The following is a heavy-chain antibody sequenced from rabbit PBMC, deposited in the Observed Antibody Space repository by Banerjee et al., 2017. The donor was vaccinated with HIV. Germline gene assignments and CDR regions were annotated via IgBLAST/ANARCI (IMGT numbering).Heavy chain of an antibody. CDR2: IYTGSGNT. Sequence: CWVRQAPGRGLEWIGDIYTGSGNTYYASWVNGRFTISSDNAQNTVNLQMNSLTAADTATYFCARGGTSDYTATNFNLWGPGTLVTVS. D-gene: IGHD8-1*01. CDR3: ARGGTSDYTATNFNL. J-gene: IGHJ4*01. V-gene: IGHV1S7*01.